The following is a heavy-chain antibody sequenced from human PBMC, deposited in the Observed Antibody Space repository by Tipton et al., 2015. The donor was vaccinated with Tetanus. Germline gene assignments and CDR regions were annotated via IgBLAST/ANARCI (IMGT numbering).Heavy chain of an antibody. CDR3: ARDRGLTTGGGIGMDV. V-gene: IGHV4-61*08. J-gene: IGHJ6*02. D-gene: IGHD4-17*01. CDR2: IFYSGNT. CDR1: GGSISSGGYY. Sequence: TLSLTCTVSGGSISSGGYYWSWIRQPPGKGLEWIGYIFYSGNTNYNPSLKTRVTISVDTSKNQFSLKLSSVTAADTAVYYCARDRGLTTGGGIGMDVWGQGTTVTVSS.